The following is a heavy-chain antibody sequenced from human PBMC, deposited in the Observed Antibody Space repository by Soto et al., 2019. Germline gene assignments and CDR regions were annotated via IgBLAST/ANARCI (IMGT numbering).Heavy chain of an antibody. V-gene: IGHV3-15*01. J-gene: IGHJ4*02. Sequence: EVQLVESGGGLVKPGGSLRLSCAASGFTFINAWMSWVRQAPGKGLEWVGRIKTKTDGGTTDYAAPVKGRFTISRDDSKNTLYLQMNSLKTEDTAVYYCTTDSPTVTTNYFDYWGQGTLVTVSS. CDR2: IKTKTDGGTT. CDR3: TTDSPTVTTNYFDY. D-gene: IGHD4-4*01. CDR1: GFTFINAW.